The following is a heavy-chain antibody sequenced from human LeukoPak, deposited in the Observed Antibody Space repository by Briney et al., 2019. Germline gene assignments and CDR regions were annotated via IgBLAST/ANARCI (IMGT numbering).Heavy chain of an antibody. CDR1: GGTFSSYA. V-gene: IGHV1-69*13. J-gene: IGHJ6*02. CDR3: ARGMGATTNQYYYYGMDV. Sequence: VKVSCKASGGTFSSYAISWVRQAPGQGLEWMGGIIPIFGTANYAQKFQGRVTITADESTSTAYMELSSLRSEDTAVYYCARGMGATTNQYYYYGMDVWGQGTTVTVSS. D-gene: IGHD5-12*01. CDR2: IIPIFGTA.